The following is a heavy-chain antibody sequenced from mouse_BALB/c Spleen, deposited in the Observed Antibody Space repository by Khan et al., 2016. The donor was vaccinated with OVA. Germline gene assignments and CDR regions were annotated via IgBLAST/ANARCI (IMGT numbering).Heavy chain of an antibody. V-gene: IGHV5-6*01. J-gene: IGHJ4*01. Sequence: EVQLQESGGDLVKPGGSLKLSCAASGFTFSSYGMSWVRQTPDKRLEWVATISSGGRYTYYPDSVQGRFTISRDNAKNTLYLQMSSLKSEDTARYYCGRLDAMDYGGQGTAGTVSS. CDR2: ISSGGRYT. CDR1: GFTFSSYG. CDR3: GRLDAMDY.